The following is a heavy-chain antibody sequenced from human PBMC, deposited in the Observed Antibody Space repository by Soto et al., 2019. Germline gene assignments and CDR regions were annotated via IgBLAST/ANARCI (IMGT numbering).Heavy chain of an antibody. CDR1: GFTFSSYW. CDR2: IKSDGSYT. J-gene: IGHJ5*02. Sequence: PGGSLRLSCAASGFTFSSYWMHWVRQAPGKGLVWVSRIKSDGSYTTYADSVKGRFTMSRDNAKSSLYLQMNGLRAEDTAVYYCARDSRIVATFAMGSEGFDPWGQGTLVTVSS. D-gene: IGHD2-2*01. V-gene: IGHV3-74*01. CDR3: ARDSRIVATFAMGSEGFDP.